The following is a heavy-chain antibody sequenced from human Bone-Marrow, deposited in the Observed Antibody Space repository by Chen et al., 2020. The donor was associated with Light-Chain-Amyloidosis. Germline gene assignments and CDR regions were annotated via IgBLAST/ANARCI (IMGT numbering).Heavy chain of an antibody. V-gene: IGHV4-61*02. CDR2: ISTTGST. J-gene: IGHJ3*02. D-gene: IGHD3-10*02. CDR1: GASISSGPYY. Sequence: QVQLQESGPRLVKPSQTLSLTCTVSGASISSGPYYWSWIRQPAGEGLEWIGRISTTGSTSYIPSLKSRVTISVDTSKNHFSLELNSVTAADTAFYFCARDRDDRETFDIWDQGTMVTVSS. CDR3: ARDRDDRETFDI.